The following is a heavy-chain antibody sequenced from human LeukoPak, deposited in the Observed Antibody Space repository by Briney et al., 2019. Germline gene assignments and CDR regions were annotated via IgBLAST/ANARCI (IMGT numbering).Heavy chain of an antibody. Sequence: GASVKVSCKASGYTFTNYAFTWVRQAPGQRLGWMGWISAYNGDTNYAQTLQGRVTLTADTSTHTTYMELRSLRSEDTAVYYCIKGFEYWGQGTLVTVSS. V-gene: IGHV1-18*01. J-gene: IGHJ4*02. CDR3: IKGFEY. CDR2: ISAYNGDT. D-gene: IGHD3-10*01. CDR1: GYTFTNYA.